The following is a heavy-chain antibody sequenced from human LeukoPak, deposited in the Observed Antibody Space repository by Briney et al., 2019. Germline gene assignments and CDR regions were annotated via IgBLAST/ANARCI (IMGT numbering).Heavy chain of an antibody. J-gene: IGHJ4*02. CDR1: GGSISSSSYY. CDR2: IYYSGST. V-gene: IGHV4-39*01. Sequence: SETLSLTCTVSGGSISSSSYYWGWIRQPPGKGLEWIGSIYYSGSTYYNPSLKSRVTISVDTSKNQFSLKLSSVTAADTAVYYCARPLDIVVVPAAMPLGYWGQGTLVTVSS. CDR3: ARPLDIVVVPAAMPLGY. D-gene: IGHD2-2*01.